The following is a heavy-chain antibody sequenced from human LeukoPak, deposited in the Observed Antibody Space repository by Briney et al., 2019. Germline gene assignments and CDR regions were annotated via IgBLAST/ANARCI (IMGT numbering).Heavy chain of an antibody. J-gene: IGHJ4*02. CDR3: AGGGRITFGGVIVPFDY. D-gene: IGHD3-16*02. CDR1: GGSISSYY. CDR2: IYYSGST. Sequence: SETLSLTCTVSGGSISSYYWSWIRQPPGKGLEWIGYIYYSGSTNYNPSLKSRVTISVDTSKNQFSLKLSSVTAADTAVYYCAGGGRITFGGVIVPFDYWGQGTLVTVSS. V-gene: IGHV4-59*01.